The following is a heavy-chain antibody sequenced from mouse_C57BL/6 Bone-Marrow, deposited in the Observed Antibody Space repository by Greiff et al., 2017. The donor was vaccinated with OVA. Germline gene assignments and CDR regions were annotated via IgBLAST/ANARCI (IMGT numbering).Heavy chain of an antibody. V-gene: IGHV1-59*01. CDR2: IAPSDSYI. CDR1: GYTFTNYW. CDR3: AHYAGGLYLHY. Sequence: QVQLQQPGAELVRPGTSVKLSCKASGYTFTNYWMHWVKQRPGQGLEWIGVIAPSDSYINYNQKFKGRATLTVDTSSSTAYMHPSSLTSEDSAVYYCAHYAGGLYLHYWGQGTALTVSP. D-gene: IGHD1-1*01. J-gene: IGHJ2*01.